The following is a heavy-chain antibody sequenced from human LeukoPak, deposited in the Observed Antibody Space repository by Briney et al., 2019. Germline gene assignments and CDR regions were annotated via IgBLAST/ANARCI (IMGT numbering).Heavy chain of an antibody. CDR2: ISYDGSNK. Sequence: GGSLRLSCAASGFTFSSYAMHWVRQAPGKGLEWVAVISYDGSNKYYADSVKGRFTISRDNSKNTLYLQMNSLRAEDTAVYYCARGSIVVVPAIFYFDYWGQGTLVTVSS. CDR1: GFTFSSYA. D-gene: IGHD2-21*02. CDR3: ARGSIVVVPAIFYFDY. J-gene: IGHJ4*02. V-gene: IGHV3-30-3*01.